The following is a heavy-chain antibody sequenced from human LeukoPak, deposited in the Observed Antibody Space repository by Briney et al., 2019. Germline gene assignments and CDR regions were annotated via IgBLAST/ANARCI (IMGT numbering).Heavy chain of an antibody. J-gene: IGHJ3*02. CDR1: GFTFDDYA. V-gene: IGHV3-9*01. Sequence: QSGGSLRLSCAASGFTFDDYAMHWVRQAPGKGLEWVSGISWNSGSIGYADSVKGRFTISRDNAKNSLYLQMNSLRAEDTALYYCAKDKADYYDSSGPGAFDIWGQGTMVTVSS. CDR2: ISWNSGSI. CDR3: AKDKADYYDSSGPGAFDI. D-gene: IGHD3-22*01.